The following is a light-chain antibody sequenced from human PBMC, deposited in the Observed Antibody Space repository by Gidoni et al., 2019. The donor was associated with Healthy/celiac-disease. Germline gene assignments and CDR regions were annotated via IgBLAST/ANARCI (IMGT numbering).Light chain of an antibody. J-gene: IGKJ4*02. CDR1: QSNSSY. Sequence: SPLWQSPSSLSASVGDRVTITCRASQSNSSYLNWYQQKPVKPPKLLIYAASSLQSGVPARFSGSGSGADGTLTIGSMEAEDFAPSYCDPSYGTPRTFGEGTKVEIK. V-gene: IGKV1-39*01. CDR3: DPSYGTPRT. CDR2: AAS.